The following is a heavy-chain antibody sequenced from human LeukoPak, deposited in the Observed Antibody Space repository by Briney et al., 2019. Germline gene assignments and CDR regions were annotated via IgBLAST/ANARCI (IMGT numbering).Heavy chain of an antibody. D-gene: IGHD3-10*01. Sequence: SETLSLTCTVSGGSISSYYWSWIRQPPGKGLEWIGYNYYSGSTNYNPSLKSRVTISVDTSKNQFSLKLSSVTAADTAVYYCARDSRFSLYYYGMDVWGQGTTVTVSS. CDR1: GGSISSYY. CDR2: NYYSGST. CDR3: ARDSRFSLYYYGMDV. V-gene: IGHV4-59*01. J-gene: IGHJ6*02.